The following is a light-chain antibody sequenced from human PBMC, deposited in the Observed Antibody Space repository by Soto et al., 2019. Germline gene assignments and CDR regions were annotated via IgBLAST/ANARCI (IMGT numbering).Light chain of an antibody. CDR2: EVS. J-gene: IGLJ1*01. Sequence: QSVLPQPPSSSGSPGQSVTISCTGTSSDVGGYNYVSWYQQHPGKAPKLMIYEVSKRPSGVPDRFSGSKSGNTASLTVSGLQAEDEADYYCSSYAGIVMLFGTGTKVTVL. CDR3: SSYAGIVML. CDR1: SSDVGGYNY. V-gene: IGLV2-8*01.